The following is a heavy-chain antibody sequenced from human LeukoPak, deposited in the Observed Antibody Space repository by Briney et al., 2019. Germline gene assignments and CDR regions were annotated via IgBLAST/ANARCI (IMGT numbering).Heavy chain of an antibody. D-gene: IGHD3-16*01. J-gene: IGHJ4*02. CDR3: AGNPYDYVWGSYNFDY. V-gene: IGHV1-2*02. CDR2: INPNSGGT. CDR1: GYTFTGYY. Sequence: ASVKVSCKASGYTFTGYYMHWVRQAPGQGLEWMGWINPNSGGTNYAQKFQGRVTMTRDTSISTAYMELSRLRSDDTAVYYCAGNPYDYVWGSYNFDYWGQGTLVTVSS.